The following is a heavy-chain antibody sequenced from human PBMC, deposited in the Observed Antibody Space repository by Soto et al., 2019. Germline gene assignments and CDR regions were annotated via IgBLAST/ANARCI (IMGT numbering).Heavy chain of an antibody. Sequence: EVQLVESGGGLVKPGGSLRLSCAASGFTFSNAWMSWVRQAPGKGLEWVGRIKSKTDGGTTDYAAPVKGRFTISRDDSKNTLYLQMNSLKTEDTAVYYSTTDYSSGWYVSWGQGTLVTVSS. D-gene: IGHD6-19*01. V-gene: IGHV3-15*01. CDR3: TTDYSSGWYVS. J-gene: IGHJ4*02. CDR1: GFTFSNAW. CDR2: IKSKTDGGTT.